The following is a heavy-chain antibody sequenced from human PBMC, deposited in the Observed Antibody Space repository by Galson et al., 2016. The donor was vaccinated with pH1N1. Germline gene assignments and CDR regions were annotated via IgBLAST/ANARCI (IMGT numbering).Heavy chain of an antibody. Sequence: SLRLSCAASGFTFSDYYMTWIRQPPGKGPEWVAYIGGSGNVTYYADSVKGRFTISRDNAKNSLYLQMNGLRAEDTAVYYCATENYGSRNYYRGRTFDYWGQGILVTVSS. CDR3: ATENYGSRNYYRGRTFDY. CDR2: IGGSGNVT. D-gene: IGHD3-10*01. V-gene: IGHV3-11*01. J-gene: IGHJ4*02. CDR1: GFTFSDYY.